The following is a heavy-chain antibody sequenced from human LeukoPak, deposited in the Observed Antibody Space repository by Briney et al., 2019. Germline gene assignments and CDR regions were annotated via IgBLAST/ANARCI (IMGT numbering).Heavy chain of an antibody. CDR2: IRSETDGGTT. CDR3: FRGSASGV. V-gene: IGHV3-15*01. D-gene: IGHD2-2*01. J-gene: IGHJ4*02. Sequence: GGSLRLSCAASGFTFSNARMSWVRQAPGKGLEWVGRIRSETDGGTTDYAAPVKGRFIISRDDSKNTLYLQMNSLKTEDTAVYYCFRGSASGVWGQGTLVTVSS. CDR1: GFTFSNAR.